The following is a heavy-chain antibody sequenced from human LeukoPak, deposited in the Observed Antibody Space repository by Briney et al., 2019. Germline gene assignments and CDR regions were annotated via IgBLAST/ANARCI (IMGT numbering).Heavy chain of an antibody. J-gene: IGHJ3*02. CDR1: GFAFGSEA. V-gene: IGHV3-23*01. D-gene: IGHD3-3*01. Sequence: PGGSLRLSCAVSGFAFGSEAMSWVRQSPARGLEWVASISPGGGTTYYADYVKGRFTISRDNSKNSLFVQMNSLRAEDTAVYFCARLGYYDFWSGQFRAFDIWGQGTMVTVSS. CDR2: ISPGGGTT. CDR3: ARLGYYDFWSGQFRAFDI.